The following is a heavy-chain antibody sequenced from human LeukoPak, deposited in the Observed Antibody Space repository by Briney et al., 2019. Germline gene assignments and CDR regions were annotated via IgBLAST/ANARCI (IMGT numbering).Heavy chain of an antibody. CDR1: GFTFSSYS. CDR3: ASTMAGYYDSSGYPNDAFDI. CDR2: ISSSSSYI. V-gene: IGHV3-21*01. Sequence: GGSLRHSCAASGFTFSSYSMNWVRQAPGKGLEWVSSISSSSSYIYYADSVKGRFTISRDNAKNSLYLQMNSLRAEDTAVYYCASTMAGYYDSSGYPNDAFDIWGQGTMVTVSS. D-gene: IGHD3-22*01. J-gene: IGHJ3*02.